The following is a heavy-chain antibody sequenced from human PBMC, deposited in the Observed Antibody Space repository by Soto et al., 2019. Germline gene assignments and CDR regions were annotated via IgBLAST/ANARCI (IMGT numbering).Heavy chain of an antibody. CDR1: GYTFTSYG. J-gene: IGHJ3*02. D-gene: IGHD6-19*01. V-gene: IGHV1-18*01. Sequence: ASVKVSCKASGYTFTSYGISWVRQAPGQELEWMGWISAYNGNTNYAQKLQGRVTMTTDTSTSTAYMELRSLRYDDTAVYYCARDQVEMAVSDAFDIWGQGTMVTVSS. CDR3: ARDQVEMAVSDAFDI. CDR2: ISAYNGNT.